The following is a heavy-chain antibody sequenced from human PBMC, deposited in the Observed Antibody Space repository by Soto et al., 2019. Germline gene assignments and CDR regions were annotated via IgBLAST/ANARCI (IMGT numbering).Heavy chain of an antibody. Sequence: QVQLVQSGAEMKEPGDSVRVSCEASGYTFTSYYIHWVRQAPGQGLEWMGWIKPKFGHTTYAQDFQGRVSMTRDMSISTVYMELSRLTSDATAISYCARNMDYYYGPGSGNGHGFWGQGTTVTVFS. CDR2: IKPKFGHT. D-gene: IGHD3-10*01. V-gene: IGHV1-2*02. CDR1: GYTFTSYY. CDR3: ARNMDYYYGPGSGNGHGF. J-gene: IGHJ6*02.